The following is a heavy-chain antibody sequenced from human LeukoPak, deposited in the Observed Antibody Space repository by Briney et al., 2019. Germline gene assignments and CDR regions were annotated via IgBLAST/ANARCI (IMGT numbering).Heavy chain of an antibody. CDR2: ISSSSSYT. V-gene: IGHV3-11*06. CDR3: ARVGPLYDILTWRYFDY. J-gene: IGHJ4*02. CDR1: GFTFSDYY. Sequence: PGGSLRLSCAASGFTFSDYYMSWIRQALGKGLEWVSYISSSSSYTNYADSVKGRFTISRDNAKNSLYLQMNSLRAEDTAVYYCARVGPLYDILTWRYFDYWGQGTLVTVSS. D-gene: IGHD3-9*01.